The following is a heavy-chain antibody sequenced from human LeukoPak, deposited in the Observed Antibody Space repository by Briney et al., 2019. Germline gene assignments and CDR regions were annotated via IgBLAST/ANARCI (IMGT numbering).Heavy chain of an antibody. J-gene: IGHJ6*02. CDR2: IYTSGST. CDR1: DGSISSGSYY. CDR3: ASTTVTTDYYYGMDV. D-gene: IGHD4-17*01. Sequence: PSETLSLTCTVSDGSISSGSYYWSWIRQPAGKGLEWIGRIYTSGSTNYNPSLKGRVTISVDTSKNQFSLKLSSVTPADTAVYYCASTTVTTDYYYGMDVWGQGTTVTVSS. V-gene: IGHV4-61*02.